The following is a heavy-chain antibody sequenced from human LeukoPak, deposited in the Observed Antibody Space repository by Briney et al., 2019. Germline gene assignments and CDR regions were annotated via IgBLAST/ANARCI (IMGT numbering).Heavy chain of an antibody. CDR2: ISSSSSYI. J-gene: IGHJ4*02. CDR1: GFTFSSYS. CDR3: ARDLAGYGGSYYFDY. D-gene: IGHD5-12*01. Sequence: GGSLRLSCAASGFTFSSYSMNWVRQAPGKGLEWVSSISSSSSYIYYADSVKGRFTISRGNAKNSLYLQMNSLRAEDTAVYYCARDLAGYGGSYYFDYWGQGTLVTVSS. V-gene: IGHV3-21*01.